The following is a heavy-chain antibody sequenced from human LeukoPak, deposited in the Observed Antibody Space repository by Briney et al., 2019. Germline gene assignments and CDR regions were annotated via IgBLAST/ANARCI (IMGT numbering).Heavy chain of an antibody. V-gene: IGHV3-9*01. D-gene: IGHD3-22*01. Sequence: GGSLRLSCAASGFTFDDYAMHWVRHAPGKGLEWVSGISWNSGSIAYADSVKGRFTISRDNAKNSLYLQMNSLRAEDTAFYYCAKGSDSSGYSLFEYWGQGTLVTVSS. CDR1: GFTFDDYA. CDR3: AKGSDSSGYSLFEY. J-gene: IGHJ4*02. CDR2: ISWNSGSI.